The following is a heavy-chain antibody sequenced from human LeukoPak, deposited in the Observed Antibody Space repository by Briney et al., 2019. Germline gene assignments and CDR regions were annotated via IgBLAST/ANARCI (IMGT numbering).Heavy chain of an antibody. CDR2: ISSNGGST. CDR1: GFTFSSYA. CDR3: ARGRTGTAKPSFDY. V-gene: IGHV3-64*01. D-gene: IGHD1-7*01. J-gene: IGHJ4*02. Sequence: GGSLRLSCAASGFTFSSYAMHWVRQAPGKGLEYVSAISSNGGSTYYANSVKGRFTISRDNSKNTLYLQMGSLRAEDMAVYYCARGRTGTAKPSFDYWGQGTLVILSS.